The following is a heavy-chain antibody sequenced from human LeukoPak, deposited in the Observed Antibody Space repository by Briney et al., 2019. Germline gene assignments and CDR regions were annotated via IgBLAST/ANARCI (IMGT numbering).Heavy chain of an antibody. V-gene: IGHV3-7*01. Sequence: PGGSLRLSCAASGFTLSSFWMSWVRQATGKGLEWVANIKPDGSEKHFVDSVKGRFTISRDNAKNSLYLQMNSLRVEDTAVYYCAWYGVTHGLDVWGQGTTVTVSS. CDR1: GFTLSSFW. D-gene: IGHD3-10*01. CDR2: IKPDGSEK. CDR3: AWYGVTHGLDV. J-gene: IGHJ6*02.